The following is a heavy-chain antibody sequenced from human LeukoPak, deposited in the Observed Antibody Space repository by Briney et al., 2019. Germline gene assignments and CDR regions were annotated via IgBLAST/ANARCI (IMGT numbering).Heavy chain of an antibody. CDR1: GGTFSSYA. CDR3: ARDLGYRGSSGD. J-gene: IGHJ4*02. CDR2: LIPIFGTA. V-gene: IGHV1-69*05. Sequence: SVKVSCKASGGTFSSYAISWVRQAPGQGLEWMGGLIPIFGTANYAQKFQGRVTITTDESTSTAYMELSRLRSEDTAVYYCARDLGYRGSSGDWGQGTLVTVSS. D-gene: IGHD6-13*01.